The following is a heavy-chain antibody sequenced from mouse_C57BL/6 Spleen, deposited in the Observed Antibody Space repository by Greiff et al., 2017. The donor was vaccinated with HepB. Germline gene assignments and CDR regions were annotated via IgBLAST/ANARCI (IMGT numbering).Heavy chain of an antibody. CDR3: ASEDGSSWYFDV. J-gene: IGHJ1*03. CDR1: GFTFSSYA. Sequence: EVKLVDSGGGLVKPGGSLKLSCAASGFTFSSYAMSWVRQTPEKRLEWVATISDGGSYTYYPDNVKGRFTISRDNAKNNLYLQMSHLKSEDTAMYYCASEDGSSWYFDVWGTGTTVTVSS. D-gene: IGHD1-1*01. V-gene: IGHV5-4*03. CDR2: ISDGGSYT.